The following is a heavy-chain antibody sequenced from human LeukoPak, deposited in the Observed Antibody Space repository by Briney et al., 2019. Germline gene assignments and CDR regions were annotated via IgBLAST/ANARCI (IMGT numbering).Heavy chain of an antibody. J-gene: IGHJ3*02. CDR2: VYYSGST. Sequence: PSETLSLTCTVSGGSISSSSYYWGWIRQPPGKGLEWIGSVYYSGSTYYSPSLKSRVTISLDTSKNQFSLKLSSVTAADTAVYYCARHVWDYGGNSWAFDIWGQGTMVTVSS. CDR3: ARHVWDYGGNSWAFDI. V-gene: IGHV4-39*01. D-gene: IGHD4-23*01. CDR1: GGSISSSSYY.